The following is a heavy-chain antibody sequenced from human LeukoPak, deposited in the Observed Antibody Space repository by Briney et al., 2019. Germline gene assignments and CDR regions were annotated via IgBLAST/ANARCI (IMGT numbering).Heavy chain of an antibody. CDR3: ARDRGGYSYGISFDY. Sequence: ASVKVSCKASGGTFSSYAISWVRQAPGQGLEWMGRIIPIFGIANYAQKFQGRVTITADKFTSTAYMELSSLRSEDTAVYYCARDRGGYSYGISFDYWGQGTLVTVSS. V-gene: IGHV1-69*04. D-gene: IGHD5-18*01. J-gene: IGHJ4*02. CDR2: IIPIFGIA. CDR1: GGTFSSYA.